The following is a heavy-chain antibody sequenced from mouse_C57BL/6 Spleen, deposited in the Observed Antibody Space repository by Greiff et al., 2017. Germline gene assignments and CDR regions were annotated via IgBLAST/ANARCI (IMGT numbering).Heavy chain of an antibody. Sequence: QVQLQQPGTELVKPGASVKLSCKASGYTFTSSWMRWVKQRPGQGLEWIGVLNPGSGGTNYNETFKGKATLTADKSSSTAYMQLSSLTSEDSAVYFCARDATTVVATEDYAMDYWGQGTSVTVSA. CDR2: LNPGSGGT. D-gene: IGHD1-1*01. CDR3: ARDATTVVATEDYAMDY. CDR1: GYTFTSSW. J-gene: IGHJ4*01. V-gene: IGHV1-53*01.